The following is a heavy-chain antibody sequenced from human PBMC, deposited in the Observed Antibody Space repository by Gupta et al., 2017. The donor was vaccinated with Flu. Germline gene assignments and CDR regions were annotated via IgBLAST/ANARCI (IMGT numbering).Heavy chain of an antibody. CDR2: ISANGAGT. D-gene: IGHD3-16*01. CDR1: A. V-gene: IGHV3-23*01. J-gene: IGHJ5*02. CDR3: AKYDGAFDP. Sequence: AMSWVRQAPGKGLEWVSAISANGAGTYYADSVQGRFTISRDNSKNTMYLQMNSLRVDDTAVYYCAKYDGAFDPWGQGTLVTVSS.